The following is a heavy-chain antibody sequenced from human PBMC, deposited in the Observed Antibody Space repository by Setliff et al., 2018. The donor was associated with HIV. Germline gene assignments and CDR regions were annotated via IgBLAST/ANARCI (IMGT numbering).Heavy chain of an antibody. V-gene: IGHV1-2*02. CDR1: GYTFTASY. CDR2: MHPNSGAT. D-gene: IGHD3-16*01. J-gene: IGHJ4*02. Sequence: ASVKVSCKTSGYTFTASYLHWVRQAPGQGLQWMGWMHPNSGATKYAQKFRDRVTLTGDTSTGAAYMELSSLRSDDTAVYYCASYEREGFDYWGQGTLVTVSS. CDR3: ASYEREGFDY.